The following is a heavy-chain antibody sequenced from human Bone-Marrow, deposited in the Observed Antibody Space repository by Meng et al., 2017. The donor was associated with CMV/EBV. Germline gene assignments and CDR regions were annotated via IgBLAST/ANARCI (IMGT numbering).Heavy chain of an antibody. Sequence: ASVKVSCKASGGTFTSYYMHWVRQAPGQGLEWMGIINPSGGSTSYAQKFQGRVTMTRDTSTSTVYMELSSLRSEDTAVYYCARDLVGVAVPIWDYYYYYYGMDVWGQGTTVTVSS. CDR2: INPSGGST. J-gene: IGHJ6*02. CDR1: GGTFTSYY. D-gene: IGHD6-19*01. V-gene: IGHV1-46*01. CDR3: ARDLVGVAVPIWDYYYYYYGMDV.